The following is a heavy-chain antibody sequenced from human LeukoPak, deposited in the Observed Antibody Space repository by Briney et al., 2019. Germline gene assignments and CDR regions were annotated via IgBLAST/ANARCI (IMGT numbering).Heavy chain of an antibody. J-gene: IGHJ3*02. D-gene: IGHD1-26*01. CDR3: ARDLGSPKSDAFDI. CDR1: GFTVSSNY. V-gene: IGHV3-66*01. CDR2: IYSGGST. Sequence: GGSLRLSCAASGFTVSSNYMSWVRQAPGKGLEWVSVIYSGGSTYYADSVKGRFTISRDNSKNTLYLQMNSLRAEDTAAYYCARDLGSPKSDAFDIWGQGTMVTVSS.